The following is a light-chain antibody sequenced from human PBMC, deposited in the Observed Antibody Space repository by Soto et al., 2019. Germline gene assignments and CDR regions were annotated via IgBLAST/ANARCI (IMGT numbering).Light chain of an antibody. CDR3: CSVADNYNSGV. CDR1: SSDVGAYNY. V-gene: IGLV2-11*01. CDR2: DVT. Sequence: QSALTQPRSVSGSPGQSVTISCTGTSSDVGAYNYVSWFQQHPGKAPKVMIYDVTQRPSGVPDRFSGSKSGNTASLTISGLQAEDEADYHCCSVADNYNSGVFGGGTKLTVL. J-gene: IGLJ3*02.